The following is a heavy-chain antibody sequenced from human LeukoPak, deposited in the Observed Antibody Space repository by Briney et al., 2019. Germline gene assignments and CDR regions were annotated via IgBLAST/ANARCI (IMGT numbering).Heavy chain of an antibody. CDR3: ARDEARYSSGYYPNWFDP. D-gene: IGHD3-22*01. V-gene: IGHV1-18*01. J-gene: IGHJ5*02. CDR1: GYTFTSYG. Sequence: ASVKVSCKASGYTFTSYGISWVRQAPGQGLEWMGWISGYSGYTHYAHNLQGRVTMTTDTSTSTAYMELRNLRSDDTAVYYCARDEARYSSGYYPNWFDPWGQGTLVTVSS. CDR2: ISGYSGYT.